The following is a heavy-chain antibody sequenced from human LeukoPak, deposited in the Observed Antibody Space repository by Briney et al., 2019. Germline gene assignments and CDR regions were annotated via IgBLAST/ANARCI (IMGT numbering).Heavy chain of an antibody. V-gene: IGHV1-3*01. D-gene: IGHD3-3*01. CDR2: INAGNGNT. CDR1: GYTFTSYA. Sequence: ASVKVSCKAPGYTFTSYAMHWVRQAPGQRLEWMGWINAGNGNTKYSQKFQGRVTITRDTSASTAYMELSSLRSEDTAVYYCARDKDYDFWSGYYTTFDYWGQGTLVTVSS. J-gene: IGHJ4*02. CDR3: ARDKDYDFWSGYYTTFDY.